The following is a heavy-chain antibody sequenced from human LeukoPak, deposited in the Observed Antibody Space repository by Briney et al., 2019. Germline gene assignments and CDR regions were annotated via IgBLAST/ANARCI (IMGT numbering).Heavy chain of an antibody. J-gene: IGHJ4*02. CDR3: ARDGVARGGSYGLDFDY. D-gene: IGHD1-26*01. CDR1: GFTFSSYS. CDR2: ISSSSSYI. V-gene: IGHV3-21*01. Sequence: GGSLRLSCAASGFTFSSYSMNWVRQAPGKGLEWVSSISSSSSYIYYADSVKGRFTISRDNAKNSLYLQMNSLRAEDTAVYYCARDGVARGGSYGLDFDYWGEATLVTVSS.